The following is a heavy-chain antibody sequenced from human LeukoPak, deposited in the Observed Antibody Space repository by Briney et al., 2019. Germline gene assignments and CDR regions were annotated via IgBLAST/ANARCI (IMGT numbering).Heavy chain of an antibody. V-gene: IGHV4-59*01. CDR1: GGSISSYY. CDR3: ARDTEPYGMDV. Sequence: SETLSLTCTVSGGSISSYYWSWIRQPPGKGLEWIGYIHYSGSANYNPSLKSRVTISVDTSKNQFSLKLSSVTAADTAVYYCARDTEPYGMDVWGQGTTVTVSS. CDR2: IHYSGSA. J-gene: IGHJ6*02. D-gene: IGHD1-14*01.